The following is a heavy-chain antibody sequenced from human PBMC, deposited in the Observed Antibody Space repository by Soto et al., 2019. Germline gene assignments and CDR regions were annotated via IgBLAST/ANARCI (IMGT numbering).Heavy chain of an antibody. V-gene: IGHV3-7*01. CDR2: MKEEATEK. Sequence: GGSLRLSCEASGFPFMTYWMSWVRQAPGKGLEWVAHMKEEATEKYLDSVKGRFIISRDNAKNSLYLQMNSLRGDDTAVYYCAGGGVYDSGRYHYWGQGTLVTVSS. CDR3: AGGGVYDSGRYHY. D-gene: IGHD6-25*01. J-gene: IGHJ4*02. CDR1: GFPFMTYW.